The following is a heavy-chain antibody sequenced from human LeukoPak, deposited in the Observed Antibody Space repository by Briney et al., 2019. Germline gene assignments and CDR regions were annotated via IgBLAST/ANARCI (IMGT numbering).Heavy chain of an antibody. CDR3: ARPSLDAFDI. Sequence: ASVKVSCKASGYTFTDYYMHWVRQAPGQGLEWMGWINPNSGGTNYAQKFQGRVTMTRDTSISTAYMDLSRLTSDDTAVYYCARPSLDAFDIWGQGTMVTVSS. CDR1: GYTFTDYY. V-gene: IGHV1-2*02. J-gene: IGHJ3*02. CDR2: INPNSGGT.